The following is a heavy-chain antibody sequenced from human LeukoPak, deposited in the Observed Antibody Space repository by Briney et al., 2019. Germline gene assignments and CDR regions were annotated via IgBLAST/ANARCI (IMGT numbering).Heavy chain of an antibody. D-gene: IGHD1-14*01. CDR2: IKQDGSEK. CDR1: GFTFSSYW. Sequence: GGSLRLSCAASGFTFSSYWMSWVRQAPGKGLEWVANIKQDGSEKYYVDSVKGRFTISRDNAKNSLYLQMNSLRAEDTAVYYWARVVPEVDPPKYYYYYYGMDVWGQGPRSPSP. CDR3: ARVVPEVDPPKYYYYYYGMDV. J-gene: IGHJ6*02. V-gene: IGHV3-7*01.